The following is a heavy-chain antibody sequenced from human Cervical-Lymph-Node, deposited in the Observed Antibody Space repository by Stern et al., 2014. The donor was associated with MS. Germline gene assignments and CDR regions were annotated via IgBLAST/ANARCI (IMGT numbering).Heavy chain of an antibody. CDR3: GRRNCPNGICYIDY. V-gene: IGHV1-2*06. Sequence: VQLVQSGPEVKKPGASVQVSCKTSGYTFTDYYINWVRQAPGQGLEWVGRINPNSGVTDYAQQFQGRVTLTGYTSTTTSYMDLRSLRYDDTAVYYCGRRNCPNGICYIDYWGQGSLVTVSS. D-gene: IGHD2-8*01. CDR1: GYTFTDYY. J-gene: IGHJ4*02. CDR2: INPNSGVT.